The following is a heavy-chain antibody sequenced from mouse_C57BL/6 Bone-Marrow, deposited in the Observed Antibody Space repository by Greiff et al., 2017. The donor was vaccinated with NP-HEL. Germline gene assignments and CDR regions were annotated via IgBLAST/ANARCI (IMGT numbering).Heavy chain of an antibody. CDR3: ARCGFSYYYAMDY. CDR1: GYTFTSYW. CDR2: IDPSDSYT. Sequence: QVQLQQPGAELVMPGASVKLSCKASGYTFTSYWMHWVKQRPGQGLEWIGEIDPSDSYTNYNPKFQGKSTLTVDKSSSTAYMQLSSLTSEDSAVYYWARCGFSYYYAMDYWGQGTSVTVSS. J-gene: IGHJ4*01. V-gene: IGHV1-69*01.